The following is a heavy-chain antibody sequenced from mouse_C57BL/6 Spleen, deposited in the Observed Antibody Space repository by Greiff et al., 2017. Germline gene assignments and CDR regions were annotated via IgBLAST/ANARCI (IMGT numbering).Heavy chain of an antibody. V-gene: IGHV1-55*01. Sequence: VQLQQPGAELVKPGASVKMSCKASGYTFTSYWITWVKQRPGQGLEWIGDIYPGSGSTNYNEKFKSKATLTVDTSSSTAYMQLSSLTSEDSAVYYCARGRSTMVTYYFDYWGQGTTLTVSS. CDR1: GYTFTSYW. J-gene: IGHJ2*01. D-gene: IGHD2-2*01. CDR3: ARGRSTMVTYYFDY. CDR2: IYPGSGST.